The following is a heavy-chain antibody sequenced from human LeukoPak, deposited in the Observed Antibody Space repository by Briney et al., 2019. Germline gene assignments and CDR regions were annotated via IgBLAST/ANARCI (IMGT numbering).Heavy chain of an antibody. J-gene: IGHJ4*02. CDR2: INPSGGST. D-gene: IGHD3-16*02. V-gene: IGHV1-46*01. CDR3: ATQPYYDYVWGSYRVLDY. CDR1: GYTFTSYY. Sequence: ASVKVSCKASGYTFTSYYMHWVRQAPGQGLEWMGIINPSGGSTSYAQKFQGRVTMTEDTSTDTAYMELSSLRSEDTAVYYCATQPYYDYVWGSYRVLDYWGQGTLVTVSS.